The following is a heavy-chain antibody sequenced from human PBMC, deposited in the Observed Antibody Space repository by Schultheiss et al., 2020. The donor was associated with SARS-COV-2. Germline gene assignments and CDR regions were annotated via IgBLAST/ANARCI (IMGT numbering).Heavy chain of an antibody. J-gene: IGHJ6*02. CDR3: ARDQSGSYFYYYGMDV. CDR2: IYTSGST. CDR1: GGSISSYY. V-gene: IGHV4-4*07. D-gene: IGHD1-26*01. Sequence: SETLSLTCTVSGGSISSYYWSWIRQPAGKGLEWIGRIYTSGSTNYNPSLKSRVTISVDTSKNQFSLKLSSVTAADTAVYYCARDQSGSYFYYYGMDVWGQGTTVTVSS.